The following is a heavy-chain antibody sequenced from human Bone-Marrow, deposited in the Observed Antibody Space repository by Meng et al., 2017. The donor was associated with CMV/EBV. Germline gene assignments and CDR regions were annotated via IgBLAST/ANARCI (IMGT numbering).Heavy chain of an antibody. CDR2: INHSGST. Sequence: SETLSLTCAVYGGSFSGYYWSWIRQPPGKGLEWIGEINHSGSTNYNPSLKSRVTISVDTSKNQFSLKLSSVTAADTAVYYCARSFIAAADRFDPWGQGTLVTVS. V-gene: IGHV4-34*01. J-gene: IGHJ5*02. D-gene: IGHD6-13*01. CDR3: ARSFIAAADRFDP. CDR1: GGSFSGYY.